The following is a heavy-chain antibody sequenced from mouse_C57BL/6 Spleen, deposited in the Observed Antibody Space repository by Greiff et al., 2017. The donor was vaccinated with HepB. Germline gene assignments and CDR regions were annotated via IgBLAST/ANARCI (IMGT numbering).Heavy chain of an antibody. D-gene: IGHD1-1*01. CDR1: GYTFTSYW. V-gene: IGHV1-52*01. CDR2: IDPSDSGT. CDR3: ARGATVVATEGWYFDV. J-gene: IGHJ1*03. Sequence: QVQLQQPGAELVRPGSSVKLSCKASGYTFTSYWMHWVKQRPIQGLEWIGNIDPSDSGTHYNQKFKDKATLTVDKSSSTAYMQLSSLTSEDSAVYYCARGATVVATEGWYFDVLGTGTTVTGSS.